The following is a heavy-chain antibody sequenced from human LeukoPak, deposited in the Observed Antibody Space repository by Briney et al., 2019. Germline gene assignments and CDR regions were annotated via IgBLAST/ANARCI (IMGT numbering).Heavy chain of an antibody. Sequence: ASVKVSCKASGYTFTSYGISWVRQAPGQGLEWMGWISTYNGNTNYAQKLQGRVTLTTDTSTSTAYMELRSLRSDDTAVYYCARWLPAEYFQHWGQGTLVTVSS. V-gene: IGHV1-18*01. CDR1: GYTFTSYG. CDR3: ARWLPAEYFQH. J-gene: IGHJ1*01. D-gene: IGHD6-19*01. CDR2: ISTYNGNT.